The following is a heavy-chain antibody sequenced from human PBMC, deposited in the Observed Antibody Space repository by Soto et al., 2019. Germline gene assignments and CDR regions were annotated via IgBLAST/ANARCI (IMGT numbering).Heavy chain of an antibody. Sequence: PGGSLRLPCAASGFTFSSYGMHWVRQAPGKGLEWVAVISYDGSDKYYADSVKGRFTISRDDSKNTLYLQMNSLRAEDTAVYYCAKTAGYDYVWGSSGLDPWGQGTLVTVSS. V-gene: IGHV3-30*18. CDR3: AKTAGYDYVWGSSGLDP. CDR2: ISYDGSDK. D-gene: IGHD3-16*01. CDR1: GFTFSSYG. J-gene: IGHJ5*02.